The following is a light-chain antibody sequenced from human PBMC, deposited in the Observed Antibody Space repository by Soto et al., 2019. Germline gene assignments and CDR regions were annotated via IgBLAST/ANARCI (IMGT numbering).Light chain of an antibody. CDR1: QSVTKY. V-gene: IGKV1-39*01. Sequence: DIQMTQSPSSLSASVGDRVTITCRASQSVTKYLNWYQQKPGKAPKLLISGASGLQSGVPSRFSGSGSGTDFTLTISSLQPEDFATYYCQQSYNTPRTFGQGTRLEIK. CDR2: GAS. J-gene: IGKJ5*01. CDR3: QQSYNTPRT.